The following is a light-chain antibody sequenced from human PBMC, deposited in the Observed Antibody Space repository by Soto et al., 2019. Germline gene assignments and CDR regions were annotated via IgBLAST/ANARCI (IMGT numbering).Light chain of an antibody. J-gene: IGLJ1*01. V-gene: IGLV2-8*01. CDR2: EVS. Sequence: QSALTQPPSATGAPGRSVAISCSGTRGDTGDYNYVSWYQQHPGKAPKLMIYEVSKRPSGVPDRFSGSKSGNAASLTVSGLQAEDEAGYYCRSYAGSDNYGFGTGTIVTVL. CDR1: RGDTGDYNY. CDR3: RSYAGSDNYG.